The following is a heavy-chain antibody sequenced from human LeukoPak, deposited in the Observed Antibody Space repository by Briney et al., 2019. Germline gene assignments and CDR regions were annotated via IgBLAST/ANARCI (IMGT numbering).Heavy chain of an antibody. CDR1: GGTFSSYA. D-gene: IGHD2-2*02. Sequence: SVKVSCKASGGTFSSYAISWVQQAPGQGLEWMGGIIPIFGTANYAQKFQGRVTITTDESTSTAYMELSSLRSEDTAVYYCARDSYCSSTSCYRYMDVWGKGTTVTVSS. CDR3: ARDSYCSSTSCYRYMDV. CDR2: IIPIFGTA. V-gene: IGHV1-69*05. J-gene: IGHJ6*03.